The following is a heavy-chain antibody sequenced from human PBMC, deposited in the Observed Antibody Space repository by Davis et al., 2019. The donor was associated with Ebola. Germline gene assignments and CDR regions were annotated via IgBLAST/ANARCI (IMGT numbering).Heavy chain of an antibody. CDR3: ARDRRFGVASDNGPTDS. V-gene: IGHV3-66*01. CDR2: IYSGGST. Sequence: GESLKISCAASGFTVSGNYMSWVRQAPGKGLEWVSAIYSGGSTYYADSVKGRFTISRDNSKNTLYLQMNSLRAEDTAVYYCARDRRFGVASDNGPTDSWGQGTLVTVSS. CDR1: GFTVSGNY. J-gene: IGHJ4*02. D-gene: IGHD1-14*01.